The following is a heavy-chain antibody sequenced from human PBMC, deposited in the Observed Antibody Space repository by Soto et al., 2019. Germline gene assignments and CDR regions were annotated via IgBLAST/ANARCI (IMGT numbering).Heavy chain of an antibody. CDR3: ARQKVSRFYGEVDFFDY. D-gene: IGHD4-17*01. Sequence: SETLSLTCTVSGCSITSDYSCWSWVRQSPGKGLEWIGEVTRSGSTNYNPSLKSRVTISIDTSNKHLSLHLSSVTAADTAVYYCARQKVSRFYGEVDFFDYWGLGTLVTVSS. CDR1: GCSITSDYSC. CDR2: VTRSGST. J-gene: IGHJ4*02. V-gene: IGHV4-4*02.